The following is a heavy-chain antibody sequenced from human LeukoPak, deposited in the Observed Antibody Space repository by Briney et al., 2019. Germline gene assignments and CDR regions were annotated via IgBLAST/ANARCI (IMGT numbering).Heavy chain of an antibody. J-gene: IGHJ4*02. Sequence: PGGSLRLSCAASGFTFSSYAMSWVRQAPGKGLEWVSAISGSGGSTHYADSVKGRFTISRDNSKNTLYLQMNSLRAEDTAVYYCAKVRTTVTTFLVPYYFDYGGQGTLVTVSS. CDR2: ISGSGGST. CDR1: GFTFSSYA. D-gene: IGHD4-17*01. V-gene: IGHV3-23*01. CDR3: AKVRTTVTTFLVPYYFDY.